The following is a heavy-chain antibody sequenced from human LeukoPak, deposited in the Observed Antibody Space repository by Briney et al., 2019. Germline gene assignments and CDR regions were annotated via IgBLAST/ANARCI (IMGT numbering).Heavy chain of an antibody. Sequence: GGSLRLSCAASGFTFDDYAMHWVRQAPGKGLEWVSGISWNSGSIGYADSVKGRFTISRDNAKNSLYLQMNSLRAEDTALYYCAKAIVGATRGAFDIWGQGTMVTVS. V-gene: IGHV3-9*01. J-gene: IGHJ3*02. D-gene: IGHD1-26*01. CDR1: GFTFDDYA. CDR3: AKAIVGATRGAFDI. CDR2: ISWNSGSI.